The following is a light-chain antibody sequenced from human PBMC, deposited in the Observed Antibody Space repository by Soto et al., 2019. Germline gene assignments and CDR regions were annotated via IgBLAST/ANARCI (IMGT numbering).Light chain of an antibody. CDR3: AAWDDSLNGVV. CDR1: SSNIGSNT. V-gene: IGLV1-44*01. CDR2: SNN. Sequence: QSVLTQPPSASGTPGQRVTISCSGSSSNIGSNTVNWYQQLPGTAPKLLIYSNNQRPSGVPDRFSGSKSGTAASLAISGLQSEDEADYDCAAWDDSLNGVVFGGGTKVTV. J-gene: IGLJ2*01.